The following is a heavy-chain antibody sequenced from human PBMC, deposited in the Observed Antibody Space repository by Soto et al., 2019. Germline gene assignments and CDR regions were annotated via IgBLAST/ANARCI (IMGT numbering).Heavy chain of an antibody. CDR3: ARDYIRIVGARNWFGP. Sequence: VCGQGSGYYFTSYGSTRVRQPPGQGVEWMGWISAYNGNTNYAQKLQGRVTMTTDTSTSTAYMELRSLRSDDTAVYYCARDYIRIVGARNWFGPWGRGTLVTVSS. V-gene: IGHV1-18*04. CDR1: GYYFTSYG. J-gene: IGHJ5*02. CDR2: ISAYNGNT. D-gene: IGHD1-26*01.